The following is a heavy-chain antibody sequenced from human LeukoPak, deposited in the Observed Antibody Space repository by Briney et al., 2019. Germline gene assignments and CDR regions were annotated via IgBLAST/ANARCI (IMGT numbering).Heavy chain of an antibody. CDR2: ISGSGGST. V-gene: IGHV3-23*01. CDR1: GFTFSSYG. Sequence: PSGGSLRLSCAASGFTFSSYGMHWVRQAPGKGLEWVSAISGSGGSTYYADSVKGRFTISRDNSKNTLYLQMNSLRAEDTAVYYCAKSMVRGVMGYYYGMDVWGQGTTVTVSS. D-gene: IGHD3-10*01. CDR3: AKSMVRGVMGYYYGMDV. J-gene: IGHJ6*02.